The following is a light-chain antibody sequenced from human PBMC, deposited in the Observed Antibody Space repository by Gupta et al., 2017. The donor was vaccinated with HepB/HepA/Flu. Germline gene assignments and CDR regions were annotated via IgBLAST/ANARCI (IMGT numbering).Light chain of an antibody. CDR1: QSISSW. Sequence: SVGDRVTITCRASQSISSWLAWYQQKPGKAPKLLIYKASSLESGVPSRFSGSGSGTEFTLTISSLQPDDFATYYCQQYNSYWTFGQGTKVEIK. CDR3: QQYNSYWT. V-gene: IGKV1-5*03. J-gene: IGKJ1*01. CDR2: KAS.